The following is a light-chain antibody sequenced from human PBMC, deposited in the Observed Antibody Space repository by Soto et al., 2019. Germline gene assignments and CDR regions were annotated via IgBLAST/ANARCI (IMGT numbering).Light chain of an antibody. CDR1: QSVSSSF. J-gene: IGKJ2*01. V-gene: IGKV3-20*01. CDR2: GAS. CDR3: QQYGSSPYT. Sequence: EIVLTQSPGTMSLSPGERATLSCRASQSVSSSFLTWYQQKPGQAPRLLIYGASSRATGIPDRFSGSGSGTDFTLIISRLGPEDFAVYYCQQYGSSPYTFGQGTELEIK.